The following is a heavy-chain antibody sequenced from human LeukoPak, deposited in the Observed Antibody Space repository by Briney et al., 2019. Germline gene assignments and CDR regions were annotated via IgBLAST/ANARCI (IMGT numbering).Heavy chain of an antibody. CDR1: GGTFSSYA. J-gene: IGHJ4*02. Sequence: ASVKVSCKASGGTFSSYAISWVRQAPGQGLEWMGWISDYNRNTYYAQKLQGRVTMTTDTLTSTAYMELRGLRSDDTAVYYCARGGREYKYGRELDHWGQGTLVTVSS. CDR3: ARGGREYKYGRELDH. V-gene: IGHV1-18*01. D-gene: IGHD5-18*01. CDR2: ISDYNRNT.